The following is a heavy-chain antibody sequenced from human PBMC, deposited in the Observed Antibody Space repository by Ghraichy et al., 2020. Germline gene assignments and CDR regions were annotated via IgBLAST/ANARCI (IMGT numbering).Heavy chain of an antibody. V-gene: IGHV4-39*01. J-gene: IGHJ4*02. CDR2: IYYSGST. Sequence: SETLSLTCTVSGGSISSSSYYWGWIRQPPGKGLEWIGSIYYSGSTYYNPSLKSRVTISVDTSKNQFSLKLSSVTAADTAVYYCASAEQVYNWNYGGLDYWGQGTLVTVSS. CDR1: GGSISSSSYY. D-gene: IGHD1-7*01. CDR3: ASAEQVYNWNYGGLDY.